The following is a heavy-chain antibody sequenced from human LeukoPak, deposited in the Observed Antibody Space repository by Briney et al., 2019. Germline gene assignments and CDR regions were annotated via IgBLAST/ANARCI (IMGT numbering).Heavy chain of an antibody. J-gene: IGHJ4*02. V-gene: IGHV3-21*01. CDR1: GFTFSSYS. CDR3: ARVRGALRYFDWSSN. D-gene: IGHD3-9*01. Sequence: PGGSLRLSCAASGFTFSSYSMNWVRQAPGKGLEWVSSISSSSSYIYYADSVKGRFTISRDNAKNSLYLQMNSLRAEDTAVYYCARVRGALRYFDWSSNWGQGTLVTVSS. CDR2: ISSSSSYI.